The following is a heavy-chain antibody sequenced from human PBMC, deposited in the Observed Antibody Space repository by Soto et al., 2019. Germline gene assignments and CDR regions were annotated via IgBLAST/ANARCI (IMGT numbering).Heavy chain of an antibody. CDR1: GASISSNNW. D-gene: IGHD1-1*01. V-gene: IGHV4-4*02. CDR3: ARKGVATGFFDY. CDR2: LHHSGSA. J-gene: IGHJ4*02. Sequence: SETLSLTCDVNGASISSNNWWSGVRQSPGKGLEWIGELHHSGSANYNPSFKSRVSISVDKSKNQFSLNLSSVTAADTAVYYCARKGVATGFFDYWGQGTLVTIS.